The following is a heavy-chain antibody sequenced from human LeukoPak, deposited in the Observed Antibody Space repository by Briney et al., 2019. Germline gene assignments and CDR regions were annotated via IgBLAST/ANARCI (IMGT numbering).Heavy chain of an antibody. D-gene: IGHD3/OR15-3a*01. CDR1: GYSFTSYW. CDR3: ARHSGIFGLLLTPVDP. J-gene: IGHJ5*02. CDR2: IDPSDSYT. V-gene: IGHV5-10-1*01. Sequence: LGESLKISCEGSGYSFTSYWISWVRQMPGKGLERMGRIDPSDSYTNYSSSFQGHVTISADKSISTAYLQWSSLKASDTAMYYCARHSGIFGLLLTPVDPWGQGTLVTVSS.